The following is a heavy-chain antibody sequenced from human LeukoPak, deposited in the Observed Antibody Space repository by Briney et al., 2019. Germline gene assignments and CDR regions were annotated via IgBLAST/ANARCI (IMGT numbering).Heavy chain of an antibody. D-gene: IGHD2-15*01. CDR3: AREYCSGGSCYHDY. V-gene: IGHV3-33*01. J-gene: IGHJ4*02. CDR1: GFTFSSYG. CDR2: IWYDGSNK. Sequence: GGSLRLSCAASGFTFSSYGMHWVRQAPGKGLEWVAVIWYDGSNKYYADSVKGRFTISRDNSKNTLYLQMNSLRAEDTAVYYCAREYCSGGSCYHDYWGQGTLVTVSS.